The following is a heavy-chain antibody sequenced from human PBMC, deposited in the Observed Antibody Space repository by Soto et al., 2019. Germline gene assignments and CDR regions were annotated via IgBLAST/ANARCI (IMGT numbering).Heavy chain of an antibody. Sequence: SGPTXVNPTQTLTLTCTFSGFSLSASGVGVGWIRQPPGRALEWLALIYWDDDKRYSPFLQSRVTITKDTSKNQVVLTMTNMDPVDTATYYCAHKGGRGAGMDVWGQGTTVTVSS. D-gene: IGHD2-15*01. J-gene: IGHJ6*02. CDR2: IYWDDDK. CDR1: GFSLSASGVG. CDR3: AHKGGRGAGMDV. V-gene: IGHV2-5*02.